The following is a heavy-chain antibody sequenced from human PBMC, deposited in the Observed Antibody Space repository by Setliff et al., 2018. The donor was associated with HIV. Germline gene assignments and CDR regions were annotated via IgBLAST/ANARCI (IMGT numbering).Heavy chain of an antibody. CDR3: ARLTTTYYYDSSAYYHPV. D-gene: IGHD3-22*01. CDR1: GGSFSGYY. V-gene: IGHV4-34*01. J-gene: IGHJ4*02. CDR2: INHSGRT. Sequence: SETLSLTCAVYGGSFSGYYWSWIRQPPGKGLEWIGEINHSGRTNYNPSLKSRVTISVDTSKNQISLKLSSVTAADTAVFYCARLTTTYYYDSSAYYHPVWGQGTLVTVSS.